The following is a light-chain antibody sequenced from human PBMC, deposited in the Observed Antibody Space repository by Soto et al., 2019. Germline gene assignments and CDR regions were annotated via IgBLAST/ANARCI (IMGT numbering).Light chain of an antibody. J-gene: IGLJ1*01. CDR3: CSYADNNTYV. Sequence: QSVLAQPASVSGSPGQSITMSCTGTSSDIGNFRLVSWYQQHPGKVPKVVMFEVNKRPSWVSNRSSGSRSGKTASLTISGLQAEDEADYYCCSYADNNTYVFGSGTKVTIL. V-gene: IGLV2-23*02. CDR1: SSDIGNFRL. CDR2: EVN.